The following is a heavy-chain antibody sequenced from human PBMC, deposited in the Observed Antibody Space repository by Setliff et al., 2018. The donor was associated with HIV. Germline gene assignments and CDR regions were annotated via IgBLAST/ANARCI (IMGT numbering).Heavy chain of an antibody. CDR3: AIGSSNWPHRPNNYYFDY. CDR1: GYTFTSHD. CDR2: MNPNSGNR. V-gene: IGHV1-8*03. J-gene: IGHJ4*02. D-gene: IGHD6-13*01. Sequence: ASVKVSCKTSGYTFTSHDINWVRQATGQGLEWMGWMNPNSGNRGYAQKFQGRVTISRNTSISTAYMELSGLRSEDTAMYYCAIGSSNWPHRPNNYYFDYWGQGTPVTVSS.